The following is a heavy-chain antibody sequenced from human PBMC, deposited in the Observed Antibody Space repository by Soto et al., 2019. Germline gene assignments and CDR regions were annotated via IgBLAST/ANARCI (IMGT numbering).Heavy chain of an antibody. J-gene: IGHJ6*02. Sequence: QVQLVQSGAEVKKPGASVKVSCKASGYTFTSYDINWVRQATGQGLEWMGWMNPNSGNTGYAQKFKGRVTMTRNTSISTAYMELSSLRSEDTAVYYCARGTWFSPPRPQDYYYGMDVWGQGTTVTVSS. V-gene: IGHV1-8*01. CDR1: GYTFTSYD. CDR3: ARGTWFSPPRPQDYYYGMDV. D-gene: IGHD3-10*01. CDR2: MNPNSGNT.